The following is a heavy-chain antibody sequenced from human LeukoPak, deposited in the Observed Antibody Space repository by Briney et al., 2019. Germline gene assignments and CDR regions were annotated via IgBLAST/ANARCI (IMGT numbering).Heavy chain of an antibody. CDR3: ARVVIYCSGGSCHDAFDI. V-gene: IGHV3-66*01. CDR1: GFTVSSSY. CDR2: LYNIGSA. Sequence: GGSLRLSCAASGFTVSSSYMSWVRQAPGKGLEWVSVLYNIGSAYYADSVRGRFTISRDNSKNTLYLQMNSLRAEDTAVYYCARVVIYCSGGSCHDAFDIWGQGTMVTVSS. D-gene: IGHD2-15*01. J-gene: IGHJ3*02.